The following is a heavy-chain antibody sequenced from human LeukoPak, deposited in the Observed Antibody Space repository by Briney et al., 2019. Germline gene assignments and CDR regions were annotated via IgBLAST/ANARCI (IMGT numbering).Heavy chain of an antibody. D-gene: IGHD5-18*01. CDR1: GFTFDDYA. J-gene: IGHJ4*02. Sequence: GGSLRLSCAASGFTFDDYAMHWVRQAPGKGLEWVSGISWNSGSIGYADYVKGRFSISRDNAKNSLYLQMISLRDEDTALYYCAKDSGPRGHSYGYFDYWGQGTLVTVSS. CDR2: ISWNSGSI. V-gene: IGHV3-9*01. CDR3: AKDSGPRGHSYGYFDY.